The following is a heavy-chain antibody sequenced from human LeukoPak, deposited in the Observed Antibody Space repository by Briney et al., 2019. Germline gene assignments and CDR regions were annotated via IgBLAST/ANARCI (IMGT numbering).Heavy chain of an antibody. CDR2: INTNTGNP. D-gene: IGHD3-9*01. V-gene: IGHV7-4-1*02. CDR3: ARAEDQGRYFDWLPGFAF. CDR1: GYTFTSYA. J-gene: IGHJ4*02. Sequence: ASVKVSCKASGYTFTSYAMNWVRQAPGQGLEWMGWINTNTGNPTYAQGFTGRFVFSLDTSVSTAYLQISSLKAEDTAVYYCARAEDQGRYFDWLPGFAFWGQGTLVTVSS.